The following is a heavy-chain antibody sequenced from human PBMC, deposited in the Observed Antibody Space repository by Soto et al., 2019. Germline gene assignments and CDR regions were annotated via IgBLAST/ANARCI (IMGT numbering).Heavy chain of an antibody. CDR3: ARVNYYYRDV. CDR2: ISSKSGTI. CDR1: GFTFSSSG. Sequence: EVQLVESGGGLVQPGGSLRLSCAGSGFTFSSSGMNWVRQAPGKGLEWVSYISSKSGTIYYADSVKGRFTISRDNAKNSLYLQMNSLRAEDTAVYYCARVNYYYRDVWGKGTTVAVSS. J-gene: IGHJ6*03. V-gene: IGHV3-48*01.